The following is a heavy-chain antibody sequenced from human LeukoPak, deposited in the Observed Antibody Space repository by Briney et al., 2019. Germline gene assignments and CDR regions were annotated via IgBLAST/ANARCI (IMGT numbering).Heavy chain of an antibody. D-gene: IGHD3-9*01. V-gene: IGHV1-69*06. CDR1: GGTFSSYA. Sequence: ASVKVSCKASGGTFSSYAISWVRQAPGQGLEGMGGIIPIFGTANYAQKFQGRVTITADKSTSTAYMELSSLRSEDTAVYYCARARSLYYDILTGYEYDYWGQGTLVTVSS. CDR2: IIPIFGTA. J-gene: IGHJ4*02. CDR3: ARARSLYYDILTGYEYDY.